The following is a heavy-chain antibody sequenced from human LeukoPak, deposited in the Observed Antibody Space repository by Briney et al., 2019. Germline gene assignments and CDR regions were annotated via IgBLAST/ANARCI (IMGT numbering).Heavy chain of an antibody. D-gene: IGHD3-22*01. V-gene: IGHV3-53*01. CDR1: GFTVSSNY. Sequence: GGSLRLSCAASGFTVSSNYMSWVRQAPGKGLEWVSVIYSGGSTYYADSVKGRFTISRDNSKNTLYLQMNSLRAGDTAVYYCARVGGYYYDSSGYENWFDPWGQGTLVTVSS. CDR3: ARVGGYYYDSSGYENWFDP. J-gene: IGHJ5*02. CDR2: IYSGGST.